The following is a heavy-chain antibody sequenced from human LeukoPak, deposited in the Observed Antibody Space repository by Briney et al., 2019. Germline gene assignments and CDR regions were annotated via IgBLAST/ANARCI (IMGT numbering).Heavy chain of an antibody. Sequence: GGSLRLSCTASGFTFGDYAMSWFRQAPGKGQEWVGFIRSKAYGGTTEYAASVKGRFTISRDDSKSIAYLQMNSLKTEDTAVYYCTREVFVLSPLYSSGLFDPWGQGTLVTVSS. J-gene: IGHJ5*02. D-gene: IGHD6-19*01. CDR3: TREVFVLSPLYSSGLFDP. CDR1: GFTFGDYA. V-gene: IGHV3-49*03. CDR2: IRSKAYGGTT.